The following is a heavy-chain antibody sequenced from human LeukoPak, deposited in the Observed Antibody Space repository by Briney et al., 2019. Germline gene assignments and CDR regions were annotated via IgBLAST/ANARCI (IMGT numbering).Heavy chain of an antibody. Sequence: SETLSLTCTVSGGSISSSIHSWGWIRQPPGKGREWIGSMYYSGNTYYNPSLKSRVTISVDTSKNQFSLKLNSVTAADTAVYYCARHSSGWYVDYWGQGTLVTVSS. D-gene: IGHD6-19*01. CDR2: MYYSGNT. V-gene: IGHV4-39*01. CDR3: ARHSSGWYVDY. CDR1: GGSISSSIHS. J-gene: IGHJ4*02.